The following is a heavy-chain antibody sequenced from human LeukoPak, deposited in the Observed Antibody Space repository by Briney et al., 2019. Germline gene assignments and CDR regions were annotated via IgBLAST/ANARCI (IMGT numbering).Heavy chain of an antibody. CDR1: GFTFSNYW. J-gene: IGHJ6*02. V-gene: IGHV3-74*01. CDR2: ISTDGKST. CDR3: VRDYQFIQEV. D-gene: IGHD2-2*01. Sequence: GGSLRLSCVASGFTFSNYWMLWVRQAPGKGLMWVSLISTDGKSTRYAESVKGRFTVSRDNAKNALYLQMDILRVEDTALYFCVRDYQFIQEVWGQGTTVTVSS.